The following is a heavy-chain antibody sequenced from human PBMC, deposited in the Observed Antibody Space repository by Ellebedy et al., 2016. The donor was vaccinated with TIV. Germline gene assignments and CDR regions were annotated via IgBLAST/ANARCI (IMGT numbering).Heavy chain of an antibody. CDR1: GFTFSSYA. D-gene: IGHD4-17*01. Sequence: GGSLRLXCAASGFTFSSYAMSWVRQAPGKGLEWVSTISGSGGSTYYADSVKGRLTISRDNSKNTLYLQMNSLRAEDTAVYYCARDADYGDYVGDAFDIWGQGTMVTVSS. CDR3: ARDADYGDYVGDAFDI. V-gene: IGHV3-23*01. J-gene: IGHJ3*02. CDR2: ISGSGGST.